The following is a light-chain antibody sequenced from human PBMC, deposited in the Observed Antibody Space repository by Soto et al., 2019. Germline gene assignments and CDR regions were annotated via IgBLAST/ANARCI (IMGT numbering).Light chain of an antibody. CDR1: QSVSSSY. CDR2: GAS. J-gene: IGKJ2*01. Sequence: EIVLTQSPGTLSLSPGERATLSCRASQSVSSSYLAWYQQKPGQAPRLLIYGASSRATGIPDRFSGSGSGTDLTLTISRLEPEDFEVYYCQQYGSSPLEYTCGQGTKQEIK. CDR3: QQYGSSPLEYT. V-gene: IGKV3-20*01.